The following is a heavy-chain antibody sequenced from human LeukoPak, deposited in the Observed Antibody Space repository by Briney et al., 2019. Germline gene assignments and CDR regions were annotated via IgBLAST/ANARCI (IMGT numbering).Heavy chain of an antibody. D-gene: IGHD6-13*01. J-gene: IGHJ5*02. V-gene: IGHV1-2*02. Sequence: GASVKVSCKASGYTFTGHYIHWVRQAPGQGLEWVGWINPNSGGTNYAQKFQGRVTMTGDTSFSTAYMELSSLTSDDTAVYYCAAAPSRYTNSWRNWLDPWGQGTLVTVTS. CDR1: GYTFTGHY. CDR2: INPNSGGT. CDR3: AAAPSRYTNSWRNWLDP.